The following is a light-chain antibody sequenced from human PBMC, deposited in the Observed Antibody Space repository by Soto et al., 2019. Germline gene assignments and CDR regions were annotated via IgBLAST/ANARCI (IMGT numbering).Light chain of an antibody. CDR1: RSVSSTY. CDR2: GAS. V-gene: IGKV3-20*01. CDR3: QQYSSSSLT. J-gene: IGKJ4*01. Sequence: DIVLTQSPATLSLSPGESASLSCRASRSVSSTYLAWYQQKPGQAPRLLIYGASSRATGIPDRFSGSGSGTDFTLTISRLETEDFALYYWQQYSSSSLTFGGGTKVEIK.